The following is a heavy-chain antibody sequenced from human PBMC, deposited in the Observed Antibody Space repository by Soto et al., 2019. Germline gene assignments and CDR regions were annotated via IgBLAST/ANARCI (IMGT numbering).Heavy chain of an antibody. Sequence: SETLSLTCTVSGGSVSSGSYYWSWIRQPPGKGLEWIGYIYYSGSTNYNPSLKSRVTISVDTSKNQFSLKLSSVTAADTAVYYCARENYDILTGYYRYYGMDVWGQGTTVTVSS. V-gene: IGHV4-61*01. CDR1: GGSVSSGSYY. D-gene: IGHD3-9*01. CDR3: ARENYDILTGYYRYYGMDV. CDR2: IYYSGST. J-gene: IGHJ6*02.